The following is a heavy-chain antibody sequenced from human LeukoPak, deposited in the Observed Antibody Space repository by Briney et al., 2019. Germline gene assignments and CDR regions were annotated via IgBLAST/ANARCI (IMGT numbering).Heavy chain of an antibody. CDR1: GYTLTELS. J-gene: IGHJ4*02. Sequence: ASVTVSFTVSGYTLTELSMHWVRQAPGKGLEWMGGFDPEDGETIYAQKFQGRVTMTEDTSTDTAYMELSSLRSEDTAVYYCATSLGSSGTYYFDYWGQGTLVTVSS. V-gene: IGHV1-24*01. CDR3: ATSLGSSGTYYFDY. CDR2: FDPEDGET. D-gene: IGHD1-26*01.